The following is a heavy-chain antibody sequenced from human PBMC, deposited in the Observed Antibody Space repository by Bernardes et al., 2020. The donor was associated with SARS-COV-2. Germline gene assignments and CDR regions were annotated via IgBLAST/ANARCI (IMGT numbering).Heavy chain of an antibody. V-gene: IGHV3-21*01. CDR1: GFTFSSYS. J-gene: IGHJ3*02. CDR3: ARDRELLFFTGAFDI. Sequence: GGSLRLSCAASGFTFSSYSMNWVRQAPGKGLEWVSSISSSSSYIYYADSVKGRFTISRDNAKNSLYLQMNSLRAEDTAVYYCARDRELLFFTGAFDIWGQGTMVTVA. CDR2: ISSSSSYI. D-gene: IGHD1-7*01.